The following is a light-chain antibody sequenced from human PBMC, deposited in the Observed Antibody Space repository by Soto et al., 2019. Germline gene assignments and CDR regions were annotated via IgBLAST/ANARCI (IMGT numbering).Light chain of an antibody. CDR1: QSVLYSSNNKNY. J-gene: IGKJ4*01. Sequence: DIVMTQSPDSLAVSLGERATINCKSSQSVLYSSNNKNYLAWYQQKPGQPPKLLIYWASTRVSGVPDRFSGSGSGTDFTLTIISLQAEDVAVYYCQQYYTNALTFGGGTKVGVK. V-gene: IGKV4-1*01. CDR2: WAS. CDR3: QQYYTNALT.